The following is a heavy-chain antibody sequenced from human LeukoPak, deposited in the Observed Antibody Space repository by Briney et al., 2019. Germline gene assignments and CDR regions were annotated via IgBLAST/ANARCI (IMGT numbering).Heavy chain of an antibody. CDR1: GFTFSDHY. Sequence: GGSLRLSCAASGFTFSDHYMDWVRQAPGKGLEWVGRTRNKANSYTTEYAASVKGRFTISRDDSKTSLYLQMNSLKTEDTAVYYCVGYGYCYGLVGGYFDCWGQGTLVTVSS. CDR3: VGYGYCYGLVGGYFDC. D-gene: IGHD5-18*01. J-gene: IGHJ4*02. V-gene: IGHV3-72*01. CDR2: TRNKANSYTT.